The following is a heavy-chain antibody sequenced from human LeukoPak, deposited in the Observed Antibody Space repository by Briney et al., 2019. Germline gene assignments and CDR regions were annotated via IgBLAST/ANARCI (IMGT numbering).Heavy chain of an antibody. CDR3: ARVGSKARSYYYDSSGDFDY. J-gene: IGHJ4*02. CDR2: MNPNSGNT. V-gene: IGHV1-8*03. Sequence: GASVKASCKASGYTMTSYDINWVRQATGQGLEWMGWMNPNSGNTGYAQKFQGRVTITRNTSISTAYMELSSLRSEDTAVYYCARVGSKARSYYYDSSGDFDYWGQGTLVTVSS. D-gene: IGHD3-22*01. CDR1: GYTMTSYD.